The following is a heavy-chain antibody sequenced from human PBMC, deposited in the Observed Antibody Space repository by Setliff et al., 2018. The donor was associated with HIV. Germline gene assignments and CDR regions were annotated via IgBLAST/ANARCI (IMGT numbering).Heavy chain of an antibody. CDR2: VHISGSV. D-gene: IGHD5-18*01. CDR3: ARPRLGGTPMDRDAFDI. Sequence: SETLSLTCTVSGGSVSRSDYYWSWIRQPAGGGLEWIGRVHISGSVNYNPSLRSRVTISVDTSKNQFSLKLSSVTAADTAVYYCARPRLGGTPMDRDAFDIWDQGTMVTVSS. J-gene: IGHJ3*02. V-gene: IGHV4-61*02. CDR1: GGSVSRSDYY.